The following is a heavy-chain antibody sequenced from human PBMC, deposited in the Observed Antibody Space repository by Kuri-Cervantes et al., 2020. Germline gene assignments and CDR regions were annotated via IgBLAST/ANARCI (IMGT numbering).Heavy chain of an antibody. V-gene: IGHV3-30-3*01. J-gene: IGHJ4*02. D-gene: IGHD3-3*01. CDR2: ISYDGSNK. CDR1: GFTFSSYA. Sequence: LSLTCAASGFTFSSYAMHWVRQAPGKGLEWVAVISYDGSNKYYADSVKGRFTISRDNSKSTLYLQMNSLRAEDTAVYYRARDYDFWGLFDYWGQGTLVTVSS. CDR3: ARDYDFWGLFDY.